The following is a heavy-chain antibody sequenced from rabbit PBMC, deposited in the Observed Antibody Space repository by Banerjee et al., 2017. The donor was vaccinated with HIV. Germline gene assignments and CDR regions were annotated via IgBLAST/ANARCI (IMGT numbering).Heavy chain of an antibody. V-gene: IGHV1S45*01. Sequence: QEQLEESGGDLVKPEGSLTLTCTASGFSFNDSYYMCWVRQAPGKGLEWIACIYAGSSGNTYYASWAKGRFTISKTSSTTVFLQMTSLTAADTATYFCARFFIDGWGGFNLWGPGTLVTVS. CDR2: IYAGSSGNT. CDR3: ARFFIDGWGGFNL. J-gene: IGHJ4*01. D-gene: IGHD4-1*01. CDR1: GFSFNDSYY.